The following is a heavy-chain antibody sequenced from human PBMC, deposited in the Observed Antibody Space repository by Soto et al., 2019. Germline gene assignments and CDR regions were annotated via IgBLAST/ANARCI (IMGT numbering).Heavy chain of an antibody. Sequence: GGSLRLSCAASGFTVSSNYMSWVRQAPGRGLEWVSVIYSGGSTYYADSVKGRFTISRDNSKNSLYLQMNSLRAEDTAVYYCARDQGPIAAAGTRYYYGMDVWGQGTTVTVSS. CDR3: ARDQGPIAAAGTRYYYGMDV. CDR1: GFTVSSNY. D-gene: IGHD6-13*01. CDR2: IYSGGST. V-gene: IGHV3-53*01. J-gene: IGHJ6*02.